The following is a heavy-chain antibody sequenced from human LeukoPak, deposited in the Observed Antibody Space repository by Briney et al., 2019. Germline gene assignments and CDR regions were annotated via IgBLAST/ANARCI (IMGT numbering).Heavy chain of an antibody. CDR1: GFTVSSNY. Sequence: GGSPRLSCAASGFTVSSNYMSWVRQAPGKGLEWVAVIYSGGSTYYADSVKGRFTISRDNSKNTLYLQMNSLRAEDTAVYYCASSLLPIAAAGTSSYWGPGNLGTVSP. D-gene: IGHD6-13*01. V-gene: IGHV3-53*01. J-gene: IGHJ4*02. CDR3: ASSLLPIAAAGTSSY. CDR2: IYSGGST.